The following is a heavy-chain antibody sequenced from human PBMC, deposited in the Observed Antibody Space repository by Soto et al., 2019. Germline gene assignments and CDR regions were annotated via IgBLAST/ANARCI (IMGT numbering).Heavy chain of an antibody. Sequence: QVQLVQSGAEVKKPGASVKVSCKASGYTFTSYGISWLRQAPGQGLEWMGWISAYNGNTNYAQKLQGRVTMTTDTTTSTAYRELRSLRSDDTAVYYCARERAPVGEESYWGQGTLVTVSS. J-gene: IGHJ4*02. CDR1: GYTFTSYG. CDR3: ARERAPVGEESY. D-gene: IGHD3-10*01. CDR2: ISAYNGNT. V-gene: IGHV1-18*01.